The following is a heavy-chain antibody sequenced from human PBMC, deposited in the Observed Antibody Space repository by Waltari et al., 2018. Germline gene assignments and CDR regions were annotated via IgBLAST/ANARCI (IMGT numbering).Heavy chain of an antibody. J-gene: IGHJ4*02. V-gene: IGHV4-61*02. CDR1: AGSTSSGNYH. CDR3: ARGEVGVTIGDY. CDR2: IFSSGAT. D-gene: IGHD1-26*01. Sequence: QVQLQDPGPGLVKPSQTLSPTCTVPAGSTSSGNYHWSWLRQPAGKGLEWFGRIFSSGATSYTPSLKRRVTVAADTSKNQFSLRLTSVTAADTAVYYCARGEVGVTIGDYWGQGILVTVSS.